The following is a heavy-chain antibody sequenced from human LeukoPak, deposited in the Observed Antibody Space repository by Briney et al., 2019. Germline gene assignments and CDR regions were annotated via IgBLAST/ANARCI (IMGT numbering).Heavy chain of an antibody. CDR1: GFSLSTNGVG. Sequence: SGPTLVKPTQTLTLTCTFSGFSLSTNGVGVGWIRQPPGKALEWLALIYWDDDKRYSPSLKSRLTIPKDTSKNQVVLTMTNMDPVATATYFCAHRLPLRAMDVWGKGTTVTVSS. J-gene: IGHJ6*04. CDR3: AHRLPLRAMDV. V-gene: IGHV2-5*02. CDR2: IYWDDDK.